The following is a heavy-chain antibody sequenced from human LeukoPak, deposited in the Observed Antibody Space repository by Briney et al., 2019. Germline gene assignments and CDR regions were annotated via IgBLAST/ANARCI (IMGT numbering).Heavy chain of an antibody. CDR3: ARQRADYFYHYMDV. J-gene: IGHJ6*03. V-gene: IGHV4-39*01. CDR1: GGSIDSSSYY. CDR2: IYYSGTT. Sequence: SETLSLTCTVSGGSIDSSSYYWDWIRQPPGKGLEWLGNIYYSGTTFYTSSLKSRVTISTDMSKNQFSLRLTSVTAADRAVYYCARQRADYFYHYMDVWGKGTTVIVSS.